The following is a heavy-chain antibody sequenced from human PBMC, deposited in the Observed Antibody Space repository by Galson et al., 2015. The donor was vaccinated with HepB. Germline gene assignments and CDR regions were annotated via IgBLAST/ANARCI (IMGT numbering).Heavy chain of an antibody. Sequence: QSGAEVKKPGESLRISCKGSGYSFTSNWISWVRQMPGKGLEWMGRIDPSDSYTNYSPSFQGHVTISVDRFINTAYLQWSSLKASDTAMYYCAREGSIPNYYNYYALDVWGQGTTVTVSS. J-gene: IGHJ6*02. CDR2: IDPSDSYT. D-gene: IGHD6-6*01. CDR1: GYSFTSNW. V-gene: IGHV5-10-1*01. CDR3: AREGSIPNYYNYYALDV.